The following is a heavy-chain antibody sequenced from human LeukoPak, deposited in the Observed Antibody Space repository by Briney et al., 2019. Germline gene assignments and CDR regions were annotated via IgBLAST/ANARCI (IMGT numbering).Heavy chain of an antibody. J-gene: IGHJ6*02. CDR2: ISSSGSTI. Sequence: GGSLRLSCAASGFTFSDYYMSWIRQAPGKGLEWVSYISSSGSTIYYADSVKGRFTISRDNAKNSLYLQMNSLRAEDTAVYYCARSGYFDWLSDYYYYGMDVWGQGTTVTVSS. CDR1: GFTFSDYY. CDR3: ARSGYFDWLSDYYYYGMDV. V-gene: IGHV3-11*01. D-gene: IGHD3-9*01.